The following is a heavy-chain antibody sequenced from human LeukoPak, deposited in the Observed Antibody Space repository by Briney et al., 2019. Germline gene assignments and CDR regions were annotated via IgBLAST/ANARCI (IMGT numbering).Heavy chain of an antibody. Sequence: GGSLRLSCSASGFTFTTYGMNWVRQAPGKGLEWVSGIGGSGTRTYYADSVRGRFTISRDHSKNTLYLQMNSLRAEDTAVYYCAKDRVSYSNNWYPFDAFDMWGQGTMVTVSS. CDR1: GFTFTTYG. CDR2: IGGSGTRT. D-gene: IGHD6-13*01. V-gene: IGHV3-23*01. CDR3: AKDRVSYSNNWYPFDAFDM. J-gene: IGHJ3*02.